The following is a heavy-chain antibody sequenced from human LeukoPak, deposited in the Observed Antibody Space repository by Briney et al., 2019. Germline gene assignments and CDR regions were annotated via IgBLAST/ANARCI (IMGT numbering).Heavy chain of an antibody. CDR1: GYSISSGYY. CDR3: ARERRRSFDY. J-gene: IGHJ4*02. Sequence: TSETLSLTCTVSGYSISSGYYWGWIRQPPGKGLEWIGSIYYSGSTYYNPSLKSRVTVSVDTSKNQFSLKLSSVTAADTAVYYCARERRRSFDYWGQGTLVTVSS. CDR2: IYYSGST. D-gene: IGHD5-24*01. V-gene: IGHV4-38-2*02.